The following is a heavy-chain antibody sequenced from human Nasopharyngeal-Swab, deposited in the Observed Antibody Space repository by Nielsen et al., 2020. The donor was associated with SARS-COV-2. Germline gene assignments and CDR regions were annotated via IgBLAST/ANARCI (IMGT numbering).Heavy chain of an antibody. CDR2: INASNGNT. CDR3: ARKGILTGYYGYYYYMDV. D-gene: IGHD3-9*01. J-gene: IGHJ6*03. Sequence: WVRQVPGQRLEWMGWINASNGNTKYSQKFQGRVTITRDTSASTAYMELSSLRSEDTAVYYCARKGILTGYYGYYYYMDVWGKGTTVTVSS. V-gene: IGHV1-3*01.